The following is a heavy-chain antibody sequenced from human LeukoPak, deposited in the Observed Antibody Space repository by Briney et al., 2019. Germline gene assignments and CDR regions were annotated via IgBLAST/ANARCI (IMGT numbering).Heavy chain of an antibody. V-gene: IGHV3-49*04. D-gene: IGHD3-16*02. Sequence: GGSLRLSCTASGFTFGEYAMGWVRQAPGKGLEWVGFIRSKAYGGTKEYSASVKGRFTISRDKSQSIHYMQMNSLKTEDTAVYYCTRKFGGVIVYYFDYWGQGTLVTVSS. J-gene: IGHJ4*02. CDR2: IRSKAYGGTK. CDR1: GFTFGEYA. CDR3: TRKFGGVIVYYFDY.